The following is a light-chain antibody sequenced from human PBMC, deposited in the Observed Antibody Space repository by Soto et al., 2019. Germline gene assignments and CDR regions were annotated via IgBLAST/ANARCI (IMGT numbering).Light chain of an antibody. CDR3: SSYAGTNMGRV. CDR1: SSDVGGYNY. CDR2: EVS. J-gene: IGLJ1*01. Sequence: QSVLTQPPSASGSPGQSVTISCTGTSSDVGGYNYVSWYQQHPGKAPKLMIYEVSKRPSGVPDRFSGSKSGNTASLTVSGLQAEDESDYYCSSYAGTNMGRVFGSRTKTTVL. V-gene: IGLV2-8*01.